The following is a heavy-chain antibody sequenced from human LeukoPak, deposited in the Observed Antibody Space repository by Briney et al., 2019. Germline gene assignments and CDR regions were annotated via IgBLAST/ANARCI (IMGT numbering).Heavy chain of an antibody. Sequence: PSETLSLTCAVYGGSFSGYYWSWIRQPPGKGLEWIGYIYSSGSTNYNPSLRSRVTISLDTSKNQFSLKLSSLTAADTAVYFCARFIATTGFDHWGQGTLVTVSS. CDR2: IYSSGST. V-gene: IGHV4-59*08. CDR1: GGSFSGYY. CDR3: ARFIATTGFDH. D-gene: IGHD6-13*01. J-gene: IGHJ4*02.